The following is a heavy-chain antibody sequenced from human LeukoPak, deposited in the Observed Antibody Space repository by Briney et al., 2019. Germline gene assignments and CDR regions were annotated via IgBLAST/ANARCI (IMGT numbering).Heavy chain of an antibody. CDR3: ARDPQVYGDFDNWFDP. CDR1: GYTFISYG. J-gene: IGHJ5*02. D-gene: IGHD4-17*01. Sequence: ASVKVSCTASGYTFISYGISWVRQAPGQGLEWMGWISAYNGNTNYAQKLQGRVTMTTDTSTSTAYMELRSLRSDDTAVYYCARDPQVYGDFDNWFDPWGQGTLVTVSS. V-gene: IGHV1-18*01. CDR2: ISAYNGNT.